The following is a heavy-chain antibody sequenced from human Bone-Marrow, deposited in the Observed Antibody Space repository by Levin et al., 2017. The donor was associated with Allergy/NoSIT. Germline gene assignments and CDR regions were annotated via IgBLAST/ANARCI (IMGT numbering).Heavy chain of an antibody. D-gene: IGHD1-1*01. CDR3: AREVRATTGTTSYYYYYMDG. V-gene: IGHV3-7*03. J-gene: IGHJ6*03. CDR2: IKQDGSEK. Sequence: GESLKISCAASGFTFSSYWMSWVRQAPGKGLEWVANIKQDGSEKYYVDSVKGRFTISRDNAKNSLYLQMNSLRAEDTGVYYCAREVRATTGTTSYYYYYMDGWGKGTTVTVSS. CDR1: GFTFSSYW.